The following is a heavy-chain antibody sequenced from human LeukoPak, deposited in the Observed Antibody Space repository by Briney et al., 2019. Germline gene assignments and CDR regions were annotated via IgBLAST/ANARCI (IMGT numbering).Heavy chain of an antibody. D-gene: IGHD2-15*01. J-gene: IGHJ6*03. CDR3: ARDRAVALPTYYYYMDV. CDR1: GFTFTTYV. CDR2: ISHTGSIE. V-gene: IGHV3-30*04. Sequence: PGGSLRLSCAASGFTFTTYVMHWVRQAPGKGLEGVAVISHTGSIETYADSVKGRFTIARENSKNTVYLQMNSLKTEDTAVYYCARDRAVALPTYYYYMDVGGKGTTVTVSS.